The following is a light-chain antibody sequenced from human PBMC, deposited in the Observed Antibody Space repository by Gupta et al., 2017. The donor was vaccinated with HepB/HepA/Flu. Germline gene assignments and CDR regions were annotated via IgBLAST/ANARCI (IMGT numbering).Light chain of an antibody. Sequence: QSVLTQPPSASATPGQRVTISCSGSSSNIGNDNVYWYQQLPGTAPKLLIYNDNLRPSGVPDRFSGSKSGNSASLAISGRRSEDEADYYCVGWDDSLSAEVYGTGTKVTVL. CDR1: SSNIGNDN. V-gene: IGLV1-47*02. CDR2: NDN. J-gene: IGLJ1*01. CDR3: VGWDDSLSAEV.